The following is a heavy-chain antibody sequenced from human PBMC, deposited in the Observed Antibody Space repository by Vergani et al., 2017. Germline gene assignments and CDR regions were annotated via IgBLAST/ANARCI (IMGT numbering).Heavy chain of an antibody. J-gene: IGHJ6*03. CDR2: IDHTGRP. Sequence: QVQLQQWGGGLLKPSETLYLTCVVNGGSFTSYHWTWIRQSPGEGLEWVGDIDHTGRPDYNPYLKSRLTMSVDKSRNQFSLTLNSVTATYTAIYFCARVNTKTNGHLYHYCYMDVWGQGTAVTV. D-gene: IGHD2-8*01. CDR1: GGSFTSYH. V-gene: IGHV4-34*01. CDR3: ARVNTKTNGHLYHYCYMDV.